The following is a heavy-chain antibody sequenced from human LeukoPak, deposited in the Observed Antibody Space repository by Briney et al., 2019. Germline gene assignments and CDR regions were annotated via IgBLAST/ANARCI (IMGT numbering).Heavy chain of an antibody. CDR1: GFTFSSYS. V-gene: IGHV3-21*01. Sequence: GGSLRLSCAASGFTFSSYSMNWVRQAPGKGLEWVSSISSSSSYIYYADSVKGRFTISRDNAKNSLYLQMNSLRAEDTAVYYCARDREYCSSTSCYNWFDPRGQGTLVTVSS. D-gene: IGHD2-2*01. CDR3: ARDREYCSSTSCYNWFDP. J-gene: IGHJ5*02. CDR2: ISSSSSYI.